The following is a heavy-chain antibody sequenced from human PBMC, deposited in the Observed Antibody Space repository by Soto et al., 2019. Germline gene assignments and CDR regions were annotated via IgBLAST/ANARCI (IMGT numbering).Heavy chain of an antibody. CDR3: ARAGMAYCSGGGCVSFQQ. CDR2: IYSGGST. D-gene: IGHD2-15*01. V-gene: IGHV3-66*01. Sequence: EVQVVESGGGLVQPGGSLRLSCAASGFTVSNNYVSWVRQAPGKGLEWVSVIYSGGSTYYAGSVKGRFTISRDNSKNTLFLQMNSLRAEDTAVYYCARAGMAYCSGGGCVSFQQWGQGTLVTVSS. CDR1: GFTVSNNY. J-gene: IGHJ1*01.